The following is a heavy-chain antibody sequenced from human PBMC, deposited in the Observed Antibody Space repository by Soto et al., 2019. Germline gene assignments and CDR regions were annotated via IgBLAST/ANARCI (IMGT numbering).Heavy chain of an antibody. J-gene: IGHJ5*02. CDR2: IIPIFGTA. CDR3: AREEELRSYNWFDP. Sequence: SVKVFCKASGYTFTSYGISWVRQAPGQGLEWMGGIIPIFGTANYAQKFQGRVTITADKSTSTAYMELSSLRSEDTAVYYCAREEELRSYNWFDPWGQGTLVTVSS. V-gene: IGHV1-69*06. D-gene: IGHD1-7*01. CDR1: GYTFTSYG.